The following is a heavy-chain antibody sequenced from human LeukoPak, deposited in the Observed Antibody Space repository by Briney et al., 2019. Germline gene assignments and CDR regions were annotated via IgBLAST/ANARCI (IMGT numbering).Heavy chain of an antibody. Sequence: PGRSLRLSCAASGFTFSSYAMHWVRQAPGKGLEWVAVISYDGSNKYYADSVKGRFTISRDNSKNTLYLQMNSLRAEDTAVYYCARSLRRPTLGMDVWGQGTTVTVSS. CDR2: ISYDGSNK. D-gene: IGHD4-17*01. V-gene: IGHV3-30-3*01. CDR1: GFTFSSYA. J-gene: IGHJ6*02. CDR3: ARSLRRPTLGMDV.